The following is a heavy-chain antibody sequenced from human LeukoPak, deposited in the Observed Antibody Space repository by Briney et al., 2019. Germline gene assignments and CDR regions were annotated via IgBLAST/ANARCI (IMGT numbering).Heavy chain of an antibody. J-gene: IGHJ4*02. Sequence: GGSLRLSCAASGFTFSAYAMNWVRQAQGKGQGSVSVIGGNGAEIFYGDSVKGRFTISRDDSKNTAYLQMNSLKTEDTAVYYCTRYYYDSSGYYYLFDYWGQGTLVTVSS. D-gene: IGHD3-22*01. CDR3: TRYYYDSSGYYYLFDY. CDR1: GFTFSAYA. CDR2: IGGNGAEI. V-gene: IGHV3-23*01.